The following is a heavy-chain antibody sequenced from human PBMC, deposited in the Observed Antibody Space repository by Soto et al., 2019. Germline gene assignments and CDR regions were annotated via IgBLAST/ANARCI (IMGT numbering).Heavy chain of an antibody. Sequence: SETLSLTCTVSGGSISSYYWSWIRQPPGKGLEWIGYIYYSGSTNYNPSHKSRVTISVDTSKNQFSLKLSSVTAADTAVYYCAREGYSYGPEYYYYYYMDVWGKGTTVTVSS. CDR2: IYYSGST. V-gene: IGHV4-59*01. J-gene: IGHJ6*03. CDR3: AREGYSYGPEYYYYYYMDV. CDR1: GGSISSYY. D-gene: IGHD5-18*01.